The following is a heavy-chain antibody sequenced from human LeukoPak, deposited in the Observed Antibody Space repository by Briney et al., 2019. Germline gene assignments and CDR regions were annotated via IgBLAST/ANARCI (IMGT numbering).Heavy chain of an antibody. D-gene: IGHD6-6*01. V-gene: IGHV1-46*01. CDR2: INPSDATT. CDR3: ARMPGKKSLVPNFYYGMDV. Sequence: ASVKVSCKASGYSFTSYYMHWVRQAPGQGLEWMGIINPSDATTSYAQKFQGRVTMTRDTSTSTVYMELSSLRSDDSAGYFCARMPGKKSLVPNFYYGMDVWGQGATVTVSS. CDR1: GYSFTSYY. J-gene: IGHJ6*02.